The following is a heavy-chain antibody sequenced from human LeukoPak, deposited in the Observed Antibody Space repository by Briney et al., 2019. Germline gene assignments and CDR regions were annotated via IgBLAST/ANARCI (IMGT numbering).Heavy chain of an antibody. J-gene: IGHJ4*02. CDR3: ARDDLAGYSRAYDY. Sequence: SVKVSCKASGGTFSSYAISWVRQAPGQGLEWMGGVIPIFGTANYAQKFQGRVTITADESTSTAYMELSSLRSEDTAVYYCARDDLAGYSRAYDYWGQGTLVTVSS. D-gene: IGHD6-13*01. CDR1: GGTFSSYA. V-gene: IGHV1-69*13. CDR2: VIPIFGTA.